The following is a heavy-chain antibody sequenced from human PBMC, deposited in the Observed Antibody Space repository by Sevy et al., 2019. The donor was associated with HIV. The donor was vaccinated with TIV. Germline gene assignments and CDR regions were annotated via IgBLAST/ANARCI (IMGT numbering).Heavy chain of an antibody. CDR3: AREIGDSGSHLHFDY. Sequence: GGSLRLSCAASGFTFSSYWMSWVRQAPGKGLEWVANIKQDGSEKYYVDSVKGRLTISRENAKNSLYLQINSLRAEDTAVYYCAREIGDSGSHLHFDYWAQGTLVTVSS. J-gene: IGHJ4*02. D-gene: IGHD1-26*01. CDR1: GFTFSSYW. V-gene: IGHV3-7*03. CDR2: IKQDGSEK.